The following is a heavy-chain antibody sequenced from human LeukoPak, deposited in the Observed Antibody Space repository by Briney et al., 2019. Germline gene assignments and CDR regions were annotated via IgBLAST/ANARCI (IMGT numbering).Heavy chain of an antibody. CDR1: GFTFSDHH. CDR2: IKSKTDGGTT. CDR3: TTEKAGITGTTGAFDI. D-gene: IGHD1-7*01. V-gene: IGHV3-15*01. Sequence: GGSLRLSCAVSGFTFSDHHMDWVRQAPGKGLEWVGRIKSKTDGGTTDYAAPVKGRFTISRDDSKNTLYLQMNSLKTEDTAVYYCTTEKAGITGTTGAFDIWGQGTMVTVSS. J-gene: IGHJ3*02.